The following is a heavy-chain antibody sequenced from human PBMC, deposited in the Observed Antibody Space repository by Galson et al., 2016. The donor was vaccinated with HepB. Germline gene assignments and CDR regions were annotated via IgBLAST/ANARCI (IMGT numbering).Heavy chain of an antibody. D-gene: IGHD5-18*01. CDR1: GFTLRNYA. CDR2: ISGSGGST. J-gene: IGHJ4*02. Sequence: SLRLSCAASGFTLRNYAMSWVRQAPGKGLEWVSTISGSGGSTYYADSVKGRLTISRDTSKNTLFLQMSSLRAEDTAVYYCAKGAYSYGHSYFGYWGQGTLVTVSS. V-gene: IGHV3-23*01. CDR3: AKGAYSYGHSYFGY.